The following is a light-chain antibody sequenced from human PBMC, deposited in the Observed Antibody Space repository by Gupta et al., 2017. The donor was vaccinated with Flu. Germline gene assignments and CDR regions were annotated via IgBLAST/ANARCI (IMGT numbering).Light chain of an antibody. Sequence: SPSSLSASVGDRVTITCRASQSISSYLNWYQQKPGKAPKLRIYAASSLKSGVPSRFSGSGSGTDFTLTISSLQPEDFATYYCQQSYSTPSFGQGTRLEIK. V-gene: IGKV1-39*01. CDR2: AAS. CDR3: QQSYSTPS. CDR1: QSISSY. J-gene: IGKJ5*01.